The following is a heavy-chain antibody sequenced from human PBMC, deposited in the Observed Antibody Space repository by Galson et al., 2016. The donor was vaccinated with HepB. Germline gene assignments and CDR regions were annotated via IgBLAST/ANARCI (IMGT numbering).Heavy chain of an antibody. J-gene: IGHJ5*02. Sequence: SETLSLTCTVSGGSLSSYSWSWIRQPPGKGLEWIGYIHYRGTTNYNPSLKSRVTISVDTSKNQFALKLSSVSAADTAVYYCARENTALFMGNWFDPWGPGTLVTVSS. CDR1: GGSLSSYS. CDR2: IHYRGTT. CDR3: ARENTALFMGNWFDP. V-gene: IGHV4-59*01. D-gene: IGHD5-18*01.